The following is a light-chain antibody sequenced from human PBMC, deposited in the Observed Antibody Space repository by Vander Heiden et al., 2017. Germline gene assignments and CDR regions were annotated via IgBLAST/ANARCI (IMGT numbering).Light chain of an antibody. Sequence: VFTQSPPTLSLSPGQRATLSCRDSQSVSSYLDWYQQKSDQAARLLIDDAANRATGIPARFSVSESGTDFTLTISSLEPADVAVYYCQQRSNWPLTFGGGTKVEIK. CDR3: QQRSNWPLT. J-gene: IGKJ4*01. V-gene: IGKV3-11*01. CDR2: DAA. CDR1: QSVSSY.